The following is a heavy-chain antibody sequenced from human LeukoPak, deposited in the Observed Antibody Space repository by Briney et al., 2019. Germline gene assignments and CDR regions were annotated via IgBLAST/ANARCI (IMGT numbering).Heavy chain of an antibody. V-gene: IGHV3-74*01. Sequence: GGSLRLSCAASGFTFSSSWMHWVRQAPGKGLVWVSRINHDGSTTNYVDSVKGRFTISRDNAKNTLYLQMNSLRAEDTAVFYCVRDRFYAMDVWGQGTTVTVSS. CDR2: INHDGSTT. CDR3: VRDRFYAMDV. J-gene: IGHJ6*02. CDR1: GFTFSSSW.